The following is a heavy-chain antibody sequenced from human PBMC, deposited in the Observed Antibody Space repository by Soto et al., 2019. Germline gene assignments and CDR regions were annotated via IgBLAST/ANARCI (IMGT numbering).Heavy chain of an antibody. J-gene: IGHJ4*02. V-gene: IGHV4-4*02. D-gene: IGHD2-21*02. CDR2: IHHSGRT. CDR3: ARGGDWQFDY. Sequence: QVQLQESGPGLVKPSGTLSLTCAVSGDSISSDKWWSWVRQPPGKGLEWIGEIHHSGRTNYNPPLKSQVTILVEKSKNQVSLELSSMTAADTAVYYCARGGDWQFDYWGQGTLVTVSS. CDR1: GDSISSDKW.